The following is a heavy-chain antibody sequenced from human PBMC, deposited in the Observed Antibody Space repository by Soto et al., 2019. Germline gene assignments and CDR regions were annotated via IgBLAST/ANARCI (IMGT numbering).Heavy chain of an antibody. CDR3: ARDRVVIGRFFDY. CDR2: ISYDGSNK. V-gene: IGHV3-30-3*01. Sequence: QVQLVESGGGVVQPGRSLRLSCAASGFTFSSYAMHWVRQAPGKGLEWVAVISYDGSNKYYADSVKGRFTISRDNSKNTLYLQMNSLRAEDTAGYYCARDRVVIGRFFDYWGQGTLVTVSS. D-gene: IGHD3-22*01. CDR1: GFTFSSYA. J-gene: IGHJ4*02.